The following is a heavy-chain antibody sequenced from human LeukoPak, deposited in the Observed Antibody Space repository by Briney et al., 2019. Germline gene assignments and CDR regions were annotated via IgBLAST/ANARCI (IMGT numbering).Heavy chain of an antibody. D-gene: IGHD1-1*01. Sequence: PSETLSLTCTVSGGSISSGSYYWTWIRQPAGKGLEWIGRIYISGSTNYNPSLKSRVTMSVDTSKNQFSRKLSSVTAADTAVYYCARDWNRYAYWGQGTLVTVSS. CDR2: IYISGST. V-gene: IGHV4-61*02. CDR3: ARDWNRYAY. CDR1: GGSISSGSYY. J-gene: IGHJ4*02.